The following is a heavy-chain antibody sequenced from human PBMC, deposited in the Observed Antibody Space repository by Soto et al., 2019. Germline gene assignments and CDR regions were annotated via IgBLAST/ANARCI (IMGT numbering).Heavy chain of an antibody. CDR3: ARDRVRGAITTIDY. CDR1: GFTFSSYA. V-gene: IGHV3-30-3*01. J-gene: IGHJ4*02. CDR2: ISYDGSNK. D-gene: IGHD3-3*01. Sequence: GGSLRLSCAASGFTFSSYAMHWVRQAPGKGLEWVAVISYDGSNKYYADSVKGRFTISRDNSKNTLYLQMNSLRAEDTAVYYCARDRVRGAITTIDYWGQGTLVTVSS.